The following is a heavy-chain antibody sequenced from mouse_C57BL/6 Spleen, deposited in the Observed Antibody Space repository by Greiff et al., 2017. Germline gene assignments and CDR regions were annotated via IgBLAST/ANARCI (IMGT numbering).Heavy chain of an antibody. J-gene: IGHJ3*01. Sequence: VQLKESGAELVRPGASVKLSCTASGFNIKDDYMHWVKQRPEQGLEWIGWIDPENGDTEYASKFQGKATITADTSSNTAYLQLSSLTSEDTAVYYCTKGDGYYVRAYWGQGTLVTVSA. D-gene: IGHD2-3*01. V-gene: IGHV14-4*01. CDR2: IDPENGDT. CDR3: TKGDGYYVRAY. CDR1: GFNIKDDY.